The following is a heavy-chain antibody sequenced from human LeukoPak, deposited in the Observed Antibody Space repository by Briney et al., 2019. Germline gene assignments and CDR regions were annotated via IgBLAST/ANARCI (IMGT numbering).Heavy chain of an antibody. CDR2: LRYDGRNK. V-gene: IGHV3-30*02. CDR3: AKEGMIAAAVHFDY. CDR1: GFTFSSYA. Sequence: GGSLRLSCADSGFTFSSYAMSWVRQAPGKGLERVAFLRYDGRNKYYADSVKGRFTISRDNSKNTLYLQMNSLRAEDTAVYYCAKEGMIAAAVHFDYWGQGTLVTVSS. J-gene: IGHJ4*02. D-gene: IGHD6-13*01.